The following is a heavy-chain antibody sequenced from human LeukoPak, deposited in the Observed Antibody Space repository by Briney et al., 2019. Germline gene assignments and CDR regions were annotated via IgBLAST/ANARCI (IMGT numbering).Heavy chain of an antibody. CDR2: INPNSGGT. Sequence: AASVKVSCKASGYTFTGYYMHWVRQAPGQGLEWMGWINPNSGGTNYAQKFQGRVTMTRDTSISTAYMELSRLRSDDTAVYYCASSIVGATYRPHYYYMDVWGKGTTVTISS. D-gene: IGHD1-26*01. CDR3: ASSIVGATYRPHYYYMDV. CDR1: GYTFTGYY. V-gene: IGHV1-2*02. J-gene: IGHJ6*03.